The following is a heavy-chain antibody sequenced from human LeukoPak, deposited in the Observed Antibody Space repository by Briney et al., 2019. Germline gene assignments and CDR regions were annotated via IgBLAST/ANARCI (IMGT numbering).Heavy chain of an antibody. CDR2: IKSKTEGGTT. J-gene: IGHJ4*02. Sequence: GGSLRLSCAASGLTFRNDWMSWVRQAPGKGLEWLGRIKSKTEGGTTEYAAHVKGRLTISRDDSKTTLYLQVNSLKTDDTGVYYCTTDMGCSGTGCYTWGQGTLVTVSS. D-gene: IGHD2-2*01. CDR1: GLTFRNDW. V-gene: IGHV3-15*01. CDR3: TTDMGCSGTGCYT.